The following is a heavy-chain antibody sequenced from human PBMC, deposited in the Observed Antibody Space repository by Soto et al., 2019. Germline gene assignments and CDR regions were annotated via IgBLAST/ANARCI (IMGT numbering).Heavy chain of an antibody. Sequence: EVQLVESGGGLVQPGGSLRVSCAAAGFSFSDYWMTWVRQVPGKGLEWVANIKQDGSEKYYADSVKGRFTISRDNAKSSLYVQLNSLRAEDTAVYYCARSRAGRTAASYYDYMDVWVKGTTVTVSS. CDR2: IKQDGSEK. CDR1: GFSFSDYW. CDR3: ARSRAGRTAASYYDYMDV. J-gene: IGHJ6*03. D-gene: IGHD2-2*01. V-gene: IGHV3-7*01.